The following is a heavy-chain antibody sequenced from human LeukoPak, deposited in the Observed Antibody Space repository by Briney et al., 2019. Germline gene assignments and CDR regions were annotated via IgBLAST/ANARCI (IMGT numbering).Heavy chain of an antibody. CDR2: IYYSGST. Sequence: SETLSLTCTVSGGSISSYYWSWIRQPPGKGLEWIGYIYYSGSTNYNPPLKSRVTISVDTSKNQFSLKLSSVTAADTAVYYCARVSSGYYYYYGMDVWGQGTTVTVSS. J-gene: IGHJ6*02. CDR3: ARVSSGYYYYYGMDV. CDR1: GGSISSYY. V-gene: IGHV4-59*01. D-gene: IGHD6-19*01.